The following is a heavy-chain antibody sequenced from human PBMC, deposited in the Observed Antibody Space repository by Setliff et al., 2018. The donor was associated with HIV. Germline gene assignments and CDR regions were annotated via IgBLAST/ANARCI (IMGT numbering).Heavy chain of an antibody. CDR1: GGSISSTNW. J-gene: IGHJ5*02. D-gene: IGHD6-13*01. Sequence: PSETLSLTCAVSGGSISSTNWWSWVRQPPGKGLEWIGEIYHTGSTNYNPSLKSRVTISIDMSKNHFSLNLKSVTAADTAIYYCARGLTAPAAAGSWGQGMLVTVSS. V-gene: IGHV4-4*02. CDR2: IYHTGST. CDR3: ARGLTAPAAAGS.